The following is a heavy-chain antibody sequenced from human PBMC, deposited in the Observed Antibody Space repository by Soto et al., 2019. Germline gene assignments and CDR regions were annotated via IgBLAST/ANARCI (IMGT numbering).Heavy chain of an antibody. Sequence: GASVKVSCKASGYTFTSYGISWVRQAPGQGLEWMGWISAYNGNTNYAQKLQGRVTMTTDTSTSTAYMELRSLRSDDTAVYYCARVPSIVATISYFDYWGQGTLVTVSS. CDR3: ARVPSIVATISYFDY. D-gene: IGHD5-12*01. V-gene: IGHV1-18*01. J-gene: IGHJ4*02. CDR2: ISAYNGNT. CDR1: GYTFTSYG.